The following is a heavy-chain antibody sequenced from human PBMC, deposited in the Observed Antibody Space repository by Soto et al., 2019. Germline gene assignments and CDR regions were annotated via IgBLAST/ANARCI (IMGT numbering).Heavy chain of an antibody. CDR1: RFTFSSYW. V-gene: IGHV3-7*05. J-gene: IGHJ6*02. CDR2: IKQDGSEK. CDR3: VLMVLSGMDV. D-gene: IGHD2-8*01. Sequence: EVQLVESGGGLVQPGGSLRLSCAASRFTFSSYWMSWVRQAPGKGLEWVANIKQDGSEKYYVDSVKGRFTISRDNAKNSLYLQMNSLRAEDTAVYYCVLMVLSGMDVWGQGTTVTVSS.